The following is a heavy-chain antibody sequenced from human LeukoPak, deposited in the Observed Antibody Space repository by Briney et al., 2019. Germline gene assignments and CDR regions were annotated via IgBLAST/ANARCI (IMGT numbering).Heavy chain of an antibody. CDR1: GFNFRAYW. J-gene: IGHJ4*02. CDR2: IGPSSIPI. V-gene: IGHV3-48*01. CDR3: VRDSTYAFDN. Sequence: GGSLRLSCTTSGFNFRAYWMAWVRQAPGKGLEWASYIGPSSIPISYADSVRGRFTISRDNAKNSLYLEMNSLRAEDTAVYYCVRDSTYAFDNWGQGTLVTVSS.